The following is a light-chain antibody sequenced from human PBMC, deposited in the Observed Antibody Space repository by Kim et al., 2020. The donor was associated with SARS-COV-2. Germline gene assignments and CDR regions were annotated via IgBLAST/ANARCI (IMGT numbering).Light chain of an antibody. Sequence: QSALTQPPYVSGSPGQSITISCTGTSSDVGGYNLVSWYQQHPGKAPKLMIYDVSKRPSGVSNRFSGSKSGNTASLTISGLQAEAEADYYCCSYARSSTWVFGGGTKLTVL. CDR2: DVS. CDR3: CSYARSSTWV. V-gene: IGLV2-23*02. CDR1: SSDVGGYNL. J-gene: IGLJ3*02.